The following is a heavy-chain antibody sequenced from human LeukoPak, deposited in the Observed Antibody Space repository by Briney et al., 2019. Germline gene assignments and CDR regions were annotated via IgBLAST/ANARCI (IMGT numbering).Heavy chain of an antibody. D-gene: IGHD6-13*01. CDR2: SSWNRGSI. CDR3: ANEGGAIAAAAFFHY. J-gene: IGHJ4*02. Sequence: GGSLRLSCAASGFTFDDYAMHWVRQAPGKGLEGVSGSSWNRGSIDYADAVKGRFTISRDNAKNSLYLQMNSLRAEDTALYYCANEGGAIAAAAFFHYWGQGTLVTVSS. V-gene: IGHV3-9*01. CDR1: GFTFDDYA.